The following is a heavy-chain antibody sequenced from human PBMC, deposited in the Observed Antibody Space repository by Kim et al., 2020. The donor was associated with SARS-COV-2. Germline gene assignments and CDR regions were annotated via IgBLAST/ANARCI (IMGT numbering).Heavy chain of an antibody. CDR1: RFTFSSSA. D-gene: IGHD2-2*01. CDR2: IFGSGHGT. V-gene: IGHV3-23*01. J-gene: IGHJ2*01. CDR3: AKNVHITSVTFLWYFDL. Sequence: GGSLRLSCAASRFTFSSSAMTWVRQAPGKGLEWVSSIFGSGHGTYYADSVKGRFIISRDNSKNTLYLPMNNLRADDTAVYYCAKNVHITSVTFLWYFDLWGRGTSVIVSS.